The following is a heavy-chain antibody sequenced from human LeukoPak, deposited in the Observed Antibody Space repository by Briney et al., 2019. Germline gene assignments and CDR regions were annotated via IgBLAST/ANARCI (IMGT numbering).Heavy chain of an antibody. CDR2: ISYDGSNK. CDR3: AKDSLDQVFDY. J-gene: IGHJ4*02. Sequence: GGSLRLSCAASGFTFSSYGMHWVRQAPGKGLEWVAVISYDGSNKYYADSVKGRFTISRDNSKNTLYLQMNSLRAEDTAVYYCAKDSLDQVFDYWGQGTLVTVSS. V-gene: IGHV3-30*18. CDR1: GFTFSSYG. D-gene: IGHD3-3*02.